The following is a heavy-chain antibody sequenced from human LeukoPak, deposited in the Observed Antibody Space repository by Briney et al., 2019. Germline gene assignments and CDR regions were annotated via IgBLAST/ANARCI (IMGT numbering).Heavy chain of an antibody. D-gene: IGHD2-2*01. V-gene: IGHV6-1*01. CDR2: TYYRSTWYN. CDR1: GVSVSSNSVT. J-gene: IGHJ5*02. CDR3: ARRLTQYDCFDP. Sequence: SQTLSLTCAISGVSVSSNSVTWNWIRQSPSRGLEWLGRTYYRSTWYNDYAVSVRGRITVNPDTSKNQFSLHLNSVTPEDTAVYYCARRLTQYDCFDPWGQGILVTVSS.